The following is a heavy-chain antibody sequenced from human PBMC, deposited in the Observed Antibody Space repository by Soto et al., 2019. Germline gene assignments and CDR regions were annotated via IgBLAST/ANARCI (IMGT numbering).Heavy chain of an antibody. V-gene: IGHV4-39*01. CDR3: AVGFGELLGKWFDP. CDR2: IYYSGST. J-gene: IGHJ5*02. Sequence: SETLSLTCTVSGGSISSSSYYWGWIRQPPGKGLEWIGSIYYSGSTYYNPSLKSRVTISVDTSKNQFSLKLSSVTAADTAVYYCAVGFGELLGKWFDPWGQGTLVT. CDR1: GGSISSSSYY. D-gene: IGHD3-10*01.